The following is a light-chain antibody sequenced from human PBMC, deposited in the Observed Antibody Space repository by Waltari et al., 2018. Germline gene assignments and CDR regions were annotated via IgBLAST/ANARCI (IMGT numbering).Light chain of an antibody. Sequence: DVQMTQSPSTLSASVEHTVPITCRASQSISSWLAWYQQKAGKAPKLLIDKASTLESGVPSRFSGSGSGTEFTLTISSLQPDDLATYYCQQYNTYYTFGQGTILEIK. CDR3: QQYNTYYT. J-gene: IGKJ2*01. V-gene: IGKV1-5*03. CDR2: KAS. CDR1: QSISSW.